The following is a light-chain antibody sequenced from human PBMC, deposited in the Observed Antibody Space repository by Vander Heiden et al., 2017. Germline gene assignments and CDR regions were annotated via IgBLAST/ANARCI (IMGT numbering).Light chain of an antibody. Sequence: IVMTQSPLSLPVTPGEPASISCRSSQSLLHSNGYNYLDWYLQKAGQAPQLLVYSGSNRASGVPDRFSGSGSGTDFTLKISRVEAEDVGVYYCMQALQTPTFGQGTRLEIK. CDR3: MQALQTPT. CDR1: QSLLHSNGYNY. J-gene: IGKJ5*01. CDR2: SGS. V-gene: IGKV2-28*01.